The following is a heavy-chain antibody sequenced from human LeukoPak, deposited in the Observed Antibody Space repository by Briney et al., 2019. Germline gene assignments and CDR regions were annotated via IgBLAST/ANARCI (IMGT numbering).Heavy chain of an antibody. CDR2: ISAYNGNT. Sequence: GAVKFSCKASGYTFTSYGMSWMRQAPGQGLEWMGWISAYNGNTNYAQKLQGRVTMTTDTSTRTACMELRSLRSDETAVYYFARAGYSYGPNWFDPWGQGTLVTVSS. J-gene: IGHJ5*02. CDR3: ARAGYSYGPNWFDP. V-gene: IGHV1-18*04. CDR1: GYTFTSYG. D-gene: IGHD5-18*01.